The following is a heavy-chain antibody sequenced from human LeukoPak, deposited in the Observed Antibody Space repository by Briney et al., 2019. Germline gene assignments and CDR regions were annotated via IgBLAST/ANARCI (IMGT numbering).Heavy chain of an antibody. D-gene: IGHD2-2*01. CDR3: ARFKGYQPLDAFDI. J-gene: IGHJ3*02. V-gene: IGHV3-20*01. CDR2: INWNGGST. Sequence: PGGPLRLSSEAPASTFDEYGMTWVPQAPGKELESVSGINWNGGSTGYADSVKGRFTISRDNAKNSLYLQMNSLRAEDTALYHCARFKGYQPLDAFDIWGQGTMVTVSS. CDR1: ASTFDEYG.